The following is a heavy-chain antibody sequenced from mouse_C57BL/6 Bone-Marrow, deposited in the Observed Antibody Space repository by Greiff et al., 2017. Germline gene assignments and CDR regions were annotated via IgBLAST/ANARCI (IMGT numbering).Heavy chain of an antibody. CDR1: GYTFTSYW. D-gene: IGHD1-1*01. CDR3: ASPPYYYGGFDY. J-gene: IGHJ2*01. CDR2: IYPGSGST. V-gene: IGHV1-55*01. Sequence: QVQLQQPGAELVKPGASVKMSCKASGYTFTSYWITWVKQRPGQGLEWIGDIYPGSGSTNYNEKFKSKATLTVDTSSSTAYMQLSSLTSEDSAVYYCASPPYYYGGFDYWGQGTTLTVSS.